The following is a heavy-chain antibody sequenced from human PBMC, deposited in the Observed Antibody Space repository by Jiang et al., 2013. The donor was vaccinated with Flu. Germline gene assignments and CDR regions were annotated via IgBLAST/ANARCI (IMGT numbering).Heavy chain of an antibody. Sequence: QLVESGAEVKKPGASVKVSCKASGYTFTSYYMHWVRQAPGQGLEWMGIINPSGGSTSYAQKFQGRVTMTRDTSTSTVYMELSSLRSEDTAVYYCARSIVLMVYAIFPSYGMDVWGQGTTVTVSS. V-gene: IGHV1-46*01. D-gene: IGHD2-8*01. CDR3: ARSIVLMVYAIFPSYGMDV. CDR2: INPSGGST. J-gene: IGHJ6*02. CDR1: GYTFTSYY.